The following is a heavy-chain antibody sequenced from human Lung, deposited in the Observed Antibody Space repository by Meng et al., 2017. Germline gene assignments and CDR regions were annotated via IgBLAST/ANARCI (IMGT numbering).Heavy chain of an antibody. D-gene: IGHD3-22*01. Sequence: QVQLVHVGAEVKKPGSSVKVSCKASGGTFSSSAISWVRQATGQGLEWKGGIIPLFDTTHYAQNFQGRVSITADESTRTAYMELSSLRSEDTAVYYCARALGLTTMMTYWDQGTLVTVSS. CDR1: GGTFSSSA. V-gene: IGHV1-69*01. CDR3: ARALGLTTMMTY. CDR2: IIPLFDTT. J-gene: IGHJ4*02.